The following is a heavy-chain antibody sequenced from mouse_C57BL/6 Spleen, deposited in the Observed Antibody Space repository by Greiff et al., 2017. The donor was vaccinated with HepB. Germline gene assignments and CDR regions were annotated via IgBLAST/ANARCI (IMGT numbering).Heavy chain of an antibody. CDR2: INPSSGYT. D-gene: IGHD2-3*01. CDR3: ASPVDGPDY. CDR1: GYTFTSYW. J-gene: IGHJ2*01. Sequence: QVHVKQSGAELARPGASVKLSCKASGYTFTSYWMHWVKQRPGQGLEWIGYINPSSGYTKYNQKFKDKATLTADKSSSTAYMQLSSLTYEDSAVYYCASPVDGPDYWGQGTTLTVSS. V-gene: IGHV1-7*01.